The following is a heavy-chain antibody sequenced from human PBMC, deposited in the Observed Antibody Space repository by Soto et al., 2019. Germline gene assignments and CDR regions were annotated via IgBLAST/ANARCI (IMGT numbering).Heavy chain of an antibody. V-gene: IGHV1-69*01. Sequence: QVQLVQSGAEEKEPGSSVKVSCKASGDLFNNHAFNWVRQAPGQGLEWMGRISPLLSTTNYAQKFQGRVTIGEDELTTIVYLEVNNLESDDTAMYYCAASSAIAAAGYFKFWGQGTLVTVSP. D-gene: IGHD6-13*01. CDR1: GDLFNNHA. CDR3: AASSAIAAAGYFKF. CDR2: ISPLLSTT. J-gene: IGHJ4*02.